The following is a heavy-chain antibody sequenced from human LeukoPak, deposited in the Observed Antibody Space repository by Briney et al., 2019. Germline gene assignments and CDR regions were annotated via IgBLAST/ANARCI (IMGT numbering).Heavy chain of an antibody. CDR1: GYTLTELS. J-gene: IGHJ5*02. V-gene: IGHV1-24*01. D-gene: IGHD2-2*01. CDR3: ASQPTRYCSSTSCYLEVYYT. CDR2: FDPEDGET. Sequence: ASVKVSCKVSGYTLTELSMHWVRQAPGKGLEWMGGFDPEDGETIYAQKFQGRVTMTEDTSTDTAYMELSSLRSEDTAVYYCASQPTRYCSSTSCYLEVYYTWGQGTLVTVSS.